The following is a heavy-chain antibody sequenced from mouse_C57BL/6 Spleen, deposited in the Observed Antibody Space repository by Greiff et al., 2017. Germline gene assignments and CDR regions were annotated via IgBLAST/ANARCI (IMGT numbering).Heavy chain of an antibody. CDR3: LCFAY. CDR1: GFSFNTYA. J-gene: IGHJ3*01. V-gene: IGHV10-1*01. D-gene: IGHD6-5*01. CDR2: IRSKSNNYAT. Sequence: EVQGVESGGGLVQPKGSLKLSCAASGFSFNTYAMNWVRQAPGKGLEWVARIRSKSNNYATYNADSVKDRFTISRDGSARMLYLQMNNLSTGDTAMCYCLCFAYWGQGTLVTVSA.